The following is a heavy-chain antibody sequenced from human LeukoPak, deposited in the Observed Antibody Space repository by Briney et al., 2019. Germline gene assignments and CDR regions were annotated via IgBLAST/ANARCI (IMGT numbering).Heavy chain of an antibody. CDR2: ISYDGSNK. D-gene: IGHD4-17*01. Sequence: GGSLRLSCAASGFTFSSYGMHWVRQAPGEGLEWVAVISYDGSNKYYADSVKGRFTISRDNSKNTLYLQMNSLRAEDTAVYYCAKKSVTSNFDYWGQGTLVTVSS. CDR3: AKKSVTSNFDY. V-gene: IGHV3-30*18. J-gene: IGHJ4*02. CDR1: GFTFSSYG.